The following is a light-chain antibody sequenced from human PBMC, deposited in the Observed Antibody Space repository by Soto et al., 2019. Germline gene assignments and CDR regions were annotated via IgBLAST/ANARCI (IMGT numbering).Light chain of an antibody. CDR2: GAS. J-gene: IGKJ2*01. CDR3: HQFGSSPPAFT. CDR1: QSVSTRY. V-gene: IGKV3-20*01. Sequence: ESMLTQSPGTLSLSPWERATLSCRASQSVSTRYLAWYQQKPGQAPRLLIYGASIRATGIPDRFSGSGSGTDFTLTISRLEPEDFAVYYCHQFGSSPPAFTFGQGTKLEI.